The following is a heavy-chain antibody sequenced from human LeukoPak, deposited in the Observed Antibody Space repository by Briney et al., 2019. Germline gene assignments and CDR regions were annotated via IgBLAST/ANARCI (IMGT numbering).Heavy chain of an antibody. D-gene: IGHD3-22*01. CDR2: IRYDGSNK. J-gene: IGHJ4*02. CDR1: GFTFSSYG. CDR3: AKDHYYDSSGGFDY. Sequence: GSLRLSCAASGFTFSSYGMHWVRQAPGKGLEWVAFIRYDGSNKYYADSVKGRFIISRDNSKNTLYLQMNSLRAEDTAVYYCAKDHYYDSSGGFDYWGQGTLVTVSS. V-gene: IGHV3-30*02.